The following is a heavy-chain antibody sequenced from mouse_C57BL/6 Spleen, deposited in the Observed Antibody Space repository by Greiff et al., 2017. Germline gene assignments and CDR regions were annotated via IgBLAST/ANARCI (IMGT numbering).Heavy chain of an antibody. Sequence: EVMLVESGGGLVKPGGSLKLSCAASGFTFSDYGMHWVRQAPEKGLEWVAYISSGSGTIYYADTVKGRFTISRDNAKNTLFLQMTSLRSEDTAMYYCARTGFDYWGQGTTLTVSS. CDR3: ARTGFDY. V-gene: IGHV5-17*01. J-gene: IGHJ2*01. CDR2: ISSGSGTI. CDR1: GFTFSDYG.